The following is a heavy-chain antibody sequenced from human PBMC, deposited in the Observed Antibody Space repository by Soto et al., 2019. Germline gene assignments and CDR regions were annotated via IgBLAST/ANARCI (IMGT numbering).Heavy chain of an antibody. CDR3: ARGGDYGDRGLDY. CDR2: IYHSGST. D-gene: IGHD4-17*01. CDR1: GGSISSGGYS. Sequence: PSETLSLTCAVSGGSISSGGYSWSWIRQPPGKGLEWIGYIYHSGSTYYNPSLKSRVTISVDRSKNQFSLKLSSVTAADTAVYYCARGGDYGDRGLDYWGQGNLVTVS. J-gene: IGHJ4*02. V-gene: IGHV4-30-2*01.